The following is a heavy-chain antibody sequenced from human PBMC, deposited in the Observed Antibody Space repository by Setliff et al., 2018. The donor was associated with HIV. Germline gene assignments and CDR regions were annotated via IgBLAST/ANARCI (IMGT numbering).Heavy chain of an antibody. V-gene: IGHV4-59*08. D-gene: IGHD3-16*01. CDR1: GDSTGSYY. J-gene: IGHJ4*02. Sequence: SETLSLTCTVSGDSTGSYYWSWIRQAPGKGLEWIGHIHYSGSTNYNPSLKSRVTVSVGTSKNQLSLEVSSVTATDTAVYYCARQNRGGRTVMTRGAFDSWGQGTRVTVSS. CDR3: ARQNRGGRTVMTRGAFDS. CDR2: IHYSGST.